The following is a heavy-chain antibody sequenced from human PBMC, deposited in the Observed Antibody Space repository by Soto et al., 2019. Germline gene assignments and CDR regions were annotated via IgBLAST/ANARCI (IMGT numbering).Heavy chain of an antibody. CDR1: GFTFSSYA. CDR2: ISYDGSNK. D-gene: IGHD5-18*01. Sequence: PGGSLRLSCAASGFTFSSYAMHWVRQSPGKGLEWVAVISYDGSNKYYADSVKGRFTISRDNSKNTLYLQMNSLRAEDTAVYYCARDLDTAMALYYYYYGMDVWGQGTTVTVSS. CDR3: ARDLDTAMALYYYYYGMDV. V-gene: IGHV3-30-3*01. J-gene: IGHJ6*02.